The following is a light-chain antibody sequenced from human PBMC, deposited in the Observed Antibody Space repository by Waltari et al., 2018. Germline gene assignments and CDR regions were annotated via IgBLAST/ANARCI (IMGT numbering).Light chain of an antibody. CDR2: DVT. CDR1: TNDLASYTY. V-gene: IGLV2-11*01. J-gene: IGLJ3*02. CDR3: CSYAGSYTWV. Sequence: SALTQPRSVPGSPGQSVTISCTGTTNDLASYTYTSWYQQHPGKAPKLIILDVTKRPSGVPDRLSGSKSGNTASLTISGLRAEDEAEYYCCSYAGSYTWVFGGGTKLTVV.